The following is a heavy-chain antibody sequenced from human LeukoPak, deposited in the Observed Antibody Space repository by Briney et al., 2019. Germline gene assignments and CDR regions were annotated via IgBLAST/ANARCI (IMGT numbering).Heavy chain of an antibody. CDR3: ARVDWLYYFDY. CDR1: GGSFSGYY. Sequence: PSETLSLTCAVYGGSFSGYYWSWIRQPPGKGLEWIGEINHSGSTNYNPSLKSRVTISVDTSKNQFSLKLSSVTAADTAVYYCARVDWLYYFDYWGQGTLVTVSS. D-gene: IGHD3/OR15-3a*01. CDR2: INHSGST. V-gene: IGHV4-34*01. J-gene: IGHJ4*02.